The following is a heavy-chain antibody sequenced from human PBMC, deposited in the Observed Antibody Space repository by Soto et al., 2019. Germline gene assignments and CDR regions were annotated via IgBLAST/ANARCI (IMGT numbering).Heavy chain of an antibody. Sequence: QVQLVQSGAEVKKPGASVKVSCKASGYTFTNFGISWVRQAPGQGLEWMGWISAYNGNTNYAQKFQGRVTMTTDTSPSTDYMEVRSLRFDDPAVYYCARGGTQIDYWGPCTLVTVSS. J-gene: IGHJ4*02. CDR1: GYTFTNFG. CDR3: ARGGTQIDY. D-gene: IGHD3-16*01. CDR2: ISAYNGNT. V-gene: IGHV1-18*01.